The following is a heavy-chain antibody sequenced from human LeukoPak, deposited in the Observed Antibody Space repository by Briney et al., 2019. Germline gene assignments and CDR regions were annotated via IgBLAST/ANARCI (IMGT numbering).Heavy chain of an antibody. CDR2: ISAYNGNT. V-gene: IGHV1-18*01. D-gene: IGHD2-2*01. CDR3: ARDLYCSSTSCYWYWFDP. Sequence: GASVKVSCKASGYTFTSCGISWVRQAPGQGREWMGWISAYNGNTNYAQKLQGRVTVTTDTSTSTAYMELRSLRSDDTAVYYCARDLYCSSTSCYWYWFDPWGQGTLVTVSS. J-gene: IGHJ5*02. CDR1: GYTFTSCG.